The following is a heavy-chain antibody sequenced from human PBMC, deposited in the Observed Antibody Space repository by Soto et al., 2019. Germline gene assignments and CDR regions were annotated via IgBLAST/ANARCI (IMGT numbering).Heavy chain of an antibody. Sequence: GGSLRLSCAASGFTFSSYWMSWVRQAPGKGLEWVANIKQDGSEKYYVDSVKGRFTISRDNAKNSLYLQMNSLRAEDTAVYYCASTPYGDYELSDYWGQGTLVTVSS. CDR1: GFTFSSYW. V-gene: IGHV3-7*01. CDR2: IKQDGSEK. J-gene: IGHJ4*02. CDR3: ASTPYGDYELSDY. D-gene: IGHD4-17*01.